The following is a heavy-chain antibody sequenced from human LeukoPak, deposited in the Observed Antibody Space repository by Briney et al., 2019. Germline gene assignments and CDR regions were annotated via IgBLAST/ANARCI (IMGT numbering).Heavy chain of an antibody. CDR2: IYSGGST. Sequence: GGSLRLSCAASGFTFSSYEMNWVRQAPGKGLEWVSVIYSGGSTYYADSVKGRFTISRDNSKNTLYLQMNSLRAEDTAVYYCARGDTAIPFDYWGQGTLVTVSS. D-gene: IGHD5-18*01. CDR1: GFTFSSYE. J-gene: IGHJ4*02. V-gene: IGHV3-53*01. CDR3: ARGDTAIPFDY.